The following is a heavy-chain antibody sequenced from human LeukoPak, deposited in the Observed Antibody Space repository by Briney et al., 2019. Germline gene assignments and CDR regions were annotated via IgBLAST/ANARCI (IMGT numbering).Heavy chain of an antibody. J-gene: IGHJ1*01. Sequence: GRSLRLSCAASGFTFDDYAMHWVRQAPGKGLEWVSGISWNSGSIGYADSVKGRFTNSRDNAKNSLYLQVNSLRAEDTALYYCAKAEFQWELIREAPTGYFQHWGQGTLVTVSS. CDR1: GFTFDDYA. CDR2: ISWNSGSI. D-gene: IGHD1-26*01. V-gene: IGHV3-9*01. CDR3: AKAEFQWELIREAPTGYFQH.